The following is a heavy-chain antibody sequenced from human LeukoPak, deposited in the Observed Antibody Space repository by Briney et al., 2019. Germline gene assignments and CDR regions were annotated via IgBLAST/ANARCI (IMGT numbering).Heavy chain of an antibody. V-gene: IGHV4-39*01. CDR1: GGSISSSSYY. Sequence: PSETLSLTCTVSGGSISSSSYYWGWIRQPPGKGLEWIGSIYYSGSTYYNPSLKSRVTISVDTSKNQFSLKLSSVTAADTAVYYCARPGIRRFLRYYMDVWGKGTTVTVSS. D-gene: IGHD3-3*01. CDR2: IYYSGST. J-gene: IGHJ6*03. CDR3: ARPGIRRFLRYYMDV.